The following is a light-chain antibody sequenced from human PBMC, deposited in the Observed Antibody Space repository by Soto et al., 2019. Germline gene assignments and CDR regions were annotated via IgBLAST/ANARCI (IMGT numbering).Light chain of an antibody. CDR2: AAS. CDR1: QIVGSF. Sequence: EIVLTQSPATLALSPCERSSLSCGASQIVGSFLAWYQQKPGQAPRLLIYAASNRATGIPARFSGSGSGTDFTLTISSLEPEDFAVYYCLQRSNWPWTFGQGTKVDI. CDR3: LQRSNWPWT. J-gene: IGKJ1*01. V-gene: IGKV3-11*01.